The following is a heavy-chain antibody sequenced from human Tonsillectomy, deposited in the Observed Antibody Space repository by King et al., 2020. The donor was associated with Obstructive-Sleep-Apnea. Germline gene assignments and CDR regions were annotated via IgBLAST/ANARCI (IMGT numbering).Heavy chain of an antibody. CDR2: IFPGDSDV. Sequence: VQLVQSGAEVKKPGESLKISCTGSGNSFTNYWIAWVRQMPGKGLEWMGIIFPGDSDVRYSPSFQGQVTMSADKSISTAYLQWSRLGASDTAIYYCARHHLRWDCSGGSRSSPLDSWGQGTLVTVSS. J-gene: IGHJ4*02. D-gene: IGHD2-15*01. CDR3: ARHHLRWDCSGGSRSSPLDS. CDR1: GNSFTNYW. V-gene: IGHV5-51*01.